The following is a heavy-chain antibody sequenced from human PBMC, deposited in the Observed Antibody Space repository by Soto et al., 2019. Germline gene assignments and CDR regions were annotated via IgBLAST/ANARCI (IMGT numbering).Heavy chain of an antibody. D-gene: IGHD2-2*01. CDR3: AHRGVDVSLDY. Sequence: QITLKESGPTLVKPTQTLTLTCTFSGFSLSSSGVGVGWIRQPPGKALEWLALIYWDDDKRYSPSLKSRLTITKDTSKNQVVLTMTNMDPVDTAAYYCAHRGVDVSLDYWGQGTLVTVSS. V-gene: IGHV2-5*02. CDR1: GFSLSSSGVG. J-gene: IGHJ4*02. CDR2: IYWDDDK.